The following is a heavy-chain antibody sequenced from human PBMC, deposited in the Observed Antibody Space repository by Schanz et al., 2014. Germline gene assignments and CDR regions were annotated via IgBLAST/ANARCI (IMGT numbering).Heavy chain of an antibody. CDR3: AKGRFGELSAFDI. V-gene: IGHV3-23*04. J-gene: IGHJ3*02. D-gene: IGHD3-10*01. CDR1: TSIFNHAC. Sequence: EVQLVESGGGLVKPGGSLRLSCAASTSIFNHACMSWVRQAPGKGLEWVSTIGTSGGTNYAESVKGRFTISRDNSKNTLYLQMNSLRAEDTAVYYCAKGRFGELSAFDIWGQGTMVTVSS. CDR2: IGTSGGT.